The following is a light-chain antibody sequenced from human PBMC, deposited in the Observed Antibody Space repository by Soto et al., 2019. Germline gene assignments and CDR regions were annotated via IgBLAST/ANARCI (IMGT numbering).Light chain of an antibody. CDR2: DAS. Sequence: EIVLTHSPATLSFSPWERATLSFRSSQSVSSYLAWHQQKPGQAPRLLIYDASNRATGIPARFSGSGSGTDFTLTISSLEPEDFAVYYCQQRSNWPPITFGQGTRLEIK. J-gene: IGKJ5*01. CDR1: QSVSSY. V-gene: IGKV3-11*01. CDR3: QQRSNWPPIT.